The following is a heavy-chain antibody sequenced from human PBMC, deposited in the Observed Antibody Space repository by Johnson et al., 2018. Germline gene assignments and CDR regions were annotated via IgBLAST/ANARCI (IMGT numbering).Heavy chain of an antibody. CDR1: GFTFSSYG. V-gene: IGHV3-30*18. CDR3: AKDRGLLDYYYYYYMDV. D-gene: IGHD1-26*01. Sequence: VQLVESGGGVVQXGRSLRLSCAASGFTFSSYGMHWVRQAPGKGLEWVAVISYDGSNQYYADSVKGRFTISRDNSKNTLYLQMNSLRAEETAVYYCAKDRGLLDYYYYYYMDVWGKGTTVTVSS. CDR2: ISYDGSNQ. J-gene: IGHJ6*03.